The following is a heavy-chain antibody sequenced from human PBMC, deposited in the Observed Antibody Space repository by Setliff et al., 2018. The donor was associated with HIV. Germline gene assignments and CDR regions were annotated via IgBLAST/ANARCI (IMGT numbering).Heavy chain of an antibody. CDR3: VKRGIEVAGRWVPRNNWFDP. V-gene: IGHV4-34*12. J-gene: IGHJ5*02. D-gene: IGHD6-19*01. CDR2: ILHSGGT. CDR1: GGSLTGYY. Sequence: SETLSLTCAVHGGSLTGYYWSWIRQPPGKGLEWIGEILHSGGTNYNPSLKSRVTISVDTSKNQFSLKVNSVTAADTAVYYCVKRGIEVAGRWVPRNNWFDPWGQGTLVTVSS.